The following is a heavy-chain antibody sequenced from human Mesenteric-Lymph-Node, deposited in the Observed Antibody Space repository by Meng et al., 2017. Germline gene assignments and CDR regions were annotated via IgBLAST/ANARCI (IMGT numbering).Heavy chain of an antibody. Sequence: LSLTCAASGFTFSSYAMSWVRQAPGKGLEWVSAISGSGGSTYYADSVKGRFTISRDNSKNTLYLQMNSLRAEDTAVYYCARNDAFDIWGQGTMVTVSS. V-gene: IGHV3-23*01. CDR1: GFTFSSYA. CDR3: ARNDAFDI. CDR2: ISGSGGST. J-gene: IGHJ3*02. D-gene: IGHD1-1*01.